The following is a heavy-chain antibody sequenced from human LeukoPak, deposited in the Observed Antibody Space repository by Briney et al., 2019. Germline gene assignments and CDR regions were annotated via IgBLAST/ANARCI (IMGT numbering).Heavy chain of an antibody. J-gene: IGHJ4*02. CDR3: ARDPQRGVPDYFDY. V-gene: IGHV3-30-3*01. Sequence: GGSLRLSCAASGFTFSSYPMHWVRQAPGKGLEWVSVISYDGSTKYYADSVKGRFTISRDSPKNMLYLQMDSLRADDTAMYYCARDPQRGVPDYFDYWGQGTLVTVSS. CDR1: GFTFSSYP. CDR2: ISYDGSTK. D-gene: IGHD6-25*01.